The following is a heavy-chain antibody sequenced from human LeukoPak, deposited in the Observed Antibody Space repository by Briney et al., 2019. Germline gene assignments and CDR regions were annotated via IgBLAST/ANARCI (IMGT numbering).Heavy chain of an antibody. CDR2: INGDGSTT. CDR1: GFTFSTYW. Sequence: GGTLRLSCTASGFTFSTYWINWVRQSPGKGLVWVALINGDGSTTTHADSVKGRFTISRDNAKNTAYLQMNSLRDEDTAVYFCARDYAGSPDYWGQGTLVTVSA. CDR3: ARDYAGSPDY. J-gene: IGHJ4*02. D-gene: IGHD3-10*01. V-gene: IGHV3-74*03.